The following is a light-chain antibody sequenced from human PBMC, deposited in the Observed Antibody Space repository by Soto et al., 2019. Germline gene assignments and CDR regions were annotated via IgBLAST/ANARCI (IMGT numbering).Light chain of an antibody. CDR2: DAS. J-gene: IGKJ4*01. CDR3: QQFSSYPLT. CDR1: QSVTSK. Sequence: EIVLTQSPATLSSSPGERATLSCGASQSVTSKLAWYQQKPGQAPRLLIYDASSRATGIPDRFSGGGSGTDFTLTISRLEPEDFAVYYCQQFSSYPLTFGGGTKV. V-gene: IGKV3D-20*01.